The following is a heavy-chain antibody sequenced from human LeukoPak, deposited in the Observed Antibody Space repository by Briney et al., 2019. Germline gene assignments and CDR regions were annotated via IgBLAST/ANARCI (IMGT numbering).Heavy chain of an antibody. D-gene: IGHD3-22*01. V-gene: IGHV3-15*01. CDR1: GFTFSNAW. CDR3: TRGSNIYDSSDLDN. CDR2: IYSKADGGTL. J-gene: IGHJ4*02. Sequence: PGGSLRLSCAASGFTFSNAWMNWVRQAPGKGLEWVGRIYSKADGGTLEYPAPVKGRFTISRDDSKNTLYLQMNSLKTEDTAVYYCTRGSNIYDSSDLDNWGQGTLVTVSS.